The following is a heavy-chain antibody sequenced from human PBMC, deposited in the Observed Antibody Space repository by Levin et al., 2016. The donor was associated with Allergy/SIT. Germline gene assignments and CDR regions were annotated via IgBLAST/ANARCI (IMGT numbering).Heavy chain of an antibody. D-gene: IGHD3-3*01. CDR3: ARDDDTSGYFSYFNL. CDR2: MSSNGFRK. J-gene: IGHJ4*02. Sequence: GGSLRLSCAASGFAFTHYGMHWVRQAPGKGLEWLAGMSSNGFRKPYADSAKGRFTISRDNSKNMLFLQMNSLRAEDTAVYYCARDDDTSGYFSYFNLWGQGTLATVSS. CDR1: GFAFTHYG. V-gene: IGHV3-30*03.